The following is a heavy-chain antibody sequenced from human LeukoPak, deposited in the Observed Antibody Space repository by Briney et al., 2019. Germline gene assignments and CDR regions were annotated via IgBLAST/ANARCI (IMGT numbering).Heavy chain of an antibody. D-gene: IGHD1-26*01. CDR1: GFTVSANY. CDR3: ARAGSFGGDDY. Sequence: GSLRLSCAASGFTVSANYMSWVRQAPGKGLEWVSAISGSGGSTYYADSVKGRFTISRDNSKNTLYLQMNSLRTKDTAVYFCARAGSFGGDDYWGQGTLVTVSS. V-gene: IGHV3-53*05. J-gene: IGHJ4*02. CDR2: ISGSGGST.